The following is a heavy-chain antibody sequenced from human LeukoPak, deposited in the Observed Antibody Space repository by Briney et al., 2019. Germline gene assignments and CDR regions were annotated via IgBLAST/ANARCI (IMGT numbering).Heavy chain of an antibody. V-gene: IGHV6-1*01. CDR1: GDSVSSNSVA. D-gene: IGHD7-27*01. Sequence: SQTLSLTCAISGDSVSSNSVAWHWIRQSPSRGLEWLGRTYYRSNWYNDYAVSVKSRLTINPDTSKNQFSLQLNSVTPEDTAVYYCGRGKTGIFDYWGQGTLVTVSS. J-gene: IGHJ4*02. CDR2: TYYRSNWYN. CDR3: GRGKTGIFDY.